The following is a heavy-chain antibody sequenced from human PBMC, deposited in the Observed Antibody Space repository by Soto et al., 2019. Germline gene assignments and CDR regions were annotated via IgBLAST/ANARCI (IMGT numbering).Heavy chain of an antibody. CDR1: GGSISSGGYY. J-gene: IGHJ5*02. D-gene: IGHD5-18*01. CDR2: IYSSGST. Sequence: QVQLQESGPGLVKPSQTLSLTCTVSGGSISSGGYYWSWIRQHPVKGLEWIGYIYSSGSTYYNPSLKGRVTISVDTSQNQFALQLSSVTAADTAVYYCARDANTAMVGWFDPWGQGTLVTVSS. CDR3: ARDANTAMVGWFDP. V-gene: IGHV4-31*03.